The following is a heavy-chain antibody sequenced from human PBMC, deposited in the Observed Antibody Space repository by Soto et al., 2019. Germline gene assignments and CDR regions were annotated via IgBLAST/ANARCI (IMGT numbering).Heavy chain of an antibody. CDR2: INPANGNT. D-gene: IGHD1-26*01. J-gene: IGHJ3*01. V-gene: IGHV1-3*01. Sequence: QVQLVQSGAEMKKPGASVNISCQASGFTFSDTLINWVRQGPGQVLEWMGWINPANGNTRSSESFQGRVTISSLSAASTAYVALSDLTSEDTAVYYCARDIVSVGPRANVAFDAWGRGTMISVSS. CDR3: ARDIVSVGPRANVAFDA. CDR1: GFTFSDTL.